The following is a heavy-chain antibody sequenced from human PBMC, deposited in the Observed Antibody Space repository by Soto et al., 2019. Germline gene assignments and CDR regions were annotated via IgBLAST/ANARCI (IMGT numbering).Heavy chain of an antibody. J-gene: IGHJ4*02. V-gene: IGHV3-23*01. Sequence: VGSLRLSCAASGFTFSSYAMSWVRQAPGKGLEWVSAISGSGGSTYYADSVKGRFTISRDNSKNTLYLQMNSLRAEDTAVYYCAKGENTMIVVASDYWGQGTLVTVSS. CDR3: AKGENTMIVVASDY. CDR1: GFTFSSYA. CDR2: ISGSGGST. D-gene: IGHD3-22*01.